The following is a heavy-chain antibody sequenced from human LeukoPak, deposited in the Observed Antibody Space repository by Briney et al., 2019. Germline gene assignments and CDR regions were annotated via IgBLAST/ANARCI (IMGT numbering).Heavy chain of an antibody. CDR3: ASTSPGIVVVLAAIDY. Sequence: SETLSLTCTVSGGSISSSSYYWGWIRQPPGKGLEWIGSIYYSGSTYYNPSLKSRVTISVDTSKNQFSLKLSSVTAADTAVYYCASTSPGIVVVLAAIDYWGQGTLVTVSS. D-gene: IGHD2-2*02. CDR2: IYYSGST. J-gene: IGHJ4*02. V-gene: IGHV4-39*01. CDR1: GGSISSSSYY.